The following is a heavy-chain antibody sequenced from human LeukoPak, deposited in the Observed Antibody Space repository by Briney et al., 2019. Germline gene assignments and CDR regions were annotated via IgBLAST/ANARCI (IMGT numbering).Heavy chain of an antibody. CDR2: ISFDGSNK. V-gene: IGHV3-30*18. CDR3: AKPPEVGATVAYFDY. D-gene: IGHD1-26*01. CDR1: GFTFIGYG. Sequence: GGSLRLSCAASGFTFIGYGMHWVRQAPGKGLEWVALISFDGSNKYYPDSVKGRFTISRDNSKNTLYLQMSSLRAEDTAVYYCAKPPEVGATVAYFDYWGQGTLVTVSS. J-gene: IGHJ4*02.